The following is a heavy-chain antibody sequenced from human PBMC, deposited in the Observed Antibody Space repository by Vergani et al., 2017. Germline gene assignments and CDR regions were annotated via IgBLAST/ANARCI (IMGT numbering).Heavy chain of an antibody. CDR1: GYTFTSYA. J-gene: IGHJ6*02. D-gene: IGHD6-19*01. CDR3: ARDRYSSGWSIYSYYYYGIDV. V-gene: IGHV7-4-1*02. CDR2: INTNTGNP. Sequence: QVQLVQSGSELKKPGASVKVSCKASGYTFTSYAMNGVRQAPGQGLEWMGWINTNTGNPTYAQGFTGRFVFSLDTSVSTAYLQISSLKADDTAVYYCARDRYSSGWSIYSYYYYGIDVWGQGTTVTVSS.